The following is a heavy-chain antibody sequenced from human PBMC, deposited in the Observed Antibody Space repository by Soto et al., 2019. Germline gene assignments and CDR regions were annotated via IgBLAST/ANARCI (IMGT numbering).Heavy chain of an antibody. Sequence: QVQLVQSGAEVRRPGASVKVSCKASGYTFSGHYMHWVRQAPGQGLEWMGWINPNNGGTNYTQKFQGRVTMARDTCINTAYMELSSLISDDTAVYYCAKVRHGYNWDAFDIWGQGTMVTVSS. CDR1: GYTFSGHY. D-gene: IGHD5-12*01. CDR2: INPNNGGT. J-gene: IGHJ3*02. CDR3: AKVRHGYNWDAFDI. V-gene: IGHV1-2*02.